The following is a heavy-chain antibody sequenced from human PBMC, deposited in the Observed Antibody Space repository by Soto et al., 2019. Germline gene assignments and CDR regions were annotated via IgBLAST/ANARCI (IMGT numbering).Heavy chain of an antibody. CDR1: GGSFSGYY. J-gene: IGHJ4*02. D-gene: IGHD6-13*01. Sequence: QVQLQQWGAGLLKPSETLSLTCAVYGGSFSGYYWSWIHPPPGKGLEWIGEINHSASTNYNPSLKSRVTISVDTSKNPSSLKLSSVTAADAAVYYCARGYGSNFDYWGQGTLVTVSS. CDR2: INHSAST. CDR3: ARGYGSNFDY. V-gene: IGHV4-34*01.